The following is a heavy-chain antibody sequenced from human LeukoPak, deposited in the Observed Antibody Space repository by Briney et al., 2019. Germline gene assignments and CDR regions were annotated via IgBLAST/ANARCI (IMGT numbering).Heavy chain of an antibody. CDR2: ISRSSTTI. D-gene: IGHD4-17*01. CDR3: ARDLGYGDYLYYFDY. J-gene: IGHJ4*02. V-gene: IGHV3-48*02. CDR1: GFPISSYR. Sequence: GGSLRLSCAASGFPISSYRMNWVRQAPGKGLEWVSFISRSSTTIYYADVVKDPFTISRDNAKNSLYLQMSSLRDEDTAVYYCARDLGYGDYLYYFDYWGQGILVTVSS.